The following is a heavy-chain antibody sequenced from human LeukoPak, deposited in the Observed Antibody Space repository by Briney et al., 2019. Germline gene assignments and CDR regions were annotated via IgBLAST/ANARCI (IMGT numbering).Heavy chain of an antibody. V-gene: IGHV3-11*01. J-gene: IGHJ4*02. D-gene: IGHD5-18*01. Sequence: GGSLRLSCAAFGFTFSDYYMSWIRQAPGKGLEWVSYISSSGSTIYYADSVKGRFTISRDNSKSTVYLQMNSLRAEDTAIYYCANDLGWIQLNLGRGQGTLVTVSS. CDR1: GFTFSDYY. CDR3: ANDLGWIQLNLG. CDR2: ISSSGSTI.